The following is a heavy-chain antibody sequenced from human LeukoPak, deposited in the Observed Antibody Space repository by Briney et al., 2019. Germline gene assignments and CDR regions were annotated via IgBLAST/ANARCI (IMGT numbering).Heavy chain of an antibody. CDR2: IKQDGSQI. J-gene: IGHJ4*02. Sequence: PGGSLRLSCATSGFTFSSYWMSWVRRAPGKGLEWVANIKQDGSQIFYVDSVKGRFTISRDTAKNSLSLQMNSLRAEDTAVYYCAGEYCSGTSCYGYFDYWGQGTLVTVSS. D-gene: IGHD2-2*01. CDR1: GFTFSSYW. V-gene: IGHV3-7*01. CDR3: AGEYCSGTSCYGYFDY.